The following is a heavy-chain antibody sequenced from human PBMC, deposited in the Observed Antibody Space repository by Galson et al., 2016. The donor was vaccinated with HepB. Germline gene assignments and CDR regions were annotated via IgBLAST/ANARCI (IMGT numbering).Heavy chain of an antibody. CDR1: GFSFSSYS. CDR3: AKEGNPGFDY. D-gene: IGHD1-14*01. V-gene: IGHV3-30*04. CDR2: MSNDGNEK. J-gene: IGHJ4*02. Sequence: SLRLSCAASGFSFSSYSMHWVRQAPGEGLEWVAVMSNDGNEKYYADSVRGRFTISRDNSEDTLYLQMNSLRSEDTAVYYCAKEGNPGFDYWGQGALVTVSS.